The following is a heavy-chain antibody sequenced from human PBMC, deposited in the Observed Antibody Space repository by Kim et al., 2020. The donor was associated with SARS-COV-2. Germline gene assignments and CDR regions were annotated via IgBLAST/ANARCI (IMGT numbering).Heavy chain of an antibody. Sequence: SETLSLTCTVSGGSISSGDYYWSWIRQPPGKGLEWIGYIYYSGSTYYNPSLKSRVTISVDTSKNQFSLKLSSVTAADTAVYYCARAGSGDIVVITGRWFDPWGQGTLVTVSS. D-gene: IGHD3-22*01. V-gene: IGHV4-30-4*01. J-gene: IGHJ5*02. CDR3: ARAGSGDIVVITGRWFDP. CDR2: IYYSGST. CDR1: GGSISSGDYY.